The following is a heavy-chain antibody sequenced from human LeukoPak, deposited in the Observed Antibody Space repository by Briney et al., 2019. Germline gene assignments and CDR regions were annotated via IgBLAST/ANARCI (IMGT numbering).Heavy chain of an antibody. CDR2: VYTGGST. V-gene: IGHV4-4*07. J-gene: IGHJ3*02. Sequence: PSETLSLTCTVSGGSISSYYWSWIRQPARKGLEWIGRVYTGGSTNYNPSLKSRVNMSVDTSKNQFSLKLSSVTAADTAVYYCATGTPRWYEDAFDIWGQGTMVTVSS. CDR3: ATGTPRWYEDAFDI. CDR1: GGSISSYY. D-gene: IGHD6-13*01.